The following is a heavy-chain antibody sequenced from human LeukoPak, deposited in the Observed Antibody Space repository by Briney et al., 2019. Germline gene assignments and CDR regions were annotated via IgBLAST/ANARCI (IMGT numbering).Heavy chain of an antibody. Sequence: GGSLRLSCAASGFTFSSYEMNWVRQAPGKGLEWVSYIGPSSNTIYYADSVKGRFTISRDNAKNSLYLQMNSLRDEDTAVYYCARHDYGGNSGDYWGQGTLVTVSS. D-gene: IGHD4-23*01. CDR1: GFTFSSYE. J-gene: IGHJ4*02. CDR3: ARHDYGGNSGDY. CDR2: IGPSSNTI. V-gene: IGHV3-48*02.